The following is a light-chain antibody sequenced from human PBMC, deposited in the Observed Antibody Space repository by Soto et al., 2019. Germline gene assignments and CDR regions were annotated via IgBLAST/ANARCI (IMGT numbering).Light chain of an antibody. CDR1: QSVSSTF. CDR2: GAS. Sequence: EFVLTQSPGTLSLSPGERATLSCRASQSVSSTFLAWYQQKPGQPPRLLIYGASTRGTGIPDRFSGSGSGTDCTLTISRLEPEDFAVYYWQHYGSSPPLTFGGGTKVEIK. J-gene: IGKJ4*01. CDR3: QHYGSSPPLT. V-gene: IGKV3-20*01.